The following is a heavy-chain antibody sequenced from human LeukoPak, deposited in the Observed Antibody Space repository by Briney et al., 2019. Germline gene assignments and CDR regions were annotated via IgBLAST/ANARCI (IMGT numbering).Heavy chain of an antibody. CDR1: GFTFSSYW. J-gene: IGHJ6*02. CDR2: INSDGSST. V-gene: IGHV3-74*01. CDR3: ARQTDYYDFWGGYYRPVIDYYYGMDV. D-gene: IGHD3-3*01. Sequence: GGSLRLSCAASGFTFSSYWMHWVRQAPGKGLVWVSRINSDGSSTSYADSVKGRFTISRDNAKNTLYLQMNSLRAEDTAVYYCARQTDYYDFWGGYYRPVIDYYYGMDVWGQGTTVTVSS.